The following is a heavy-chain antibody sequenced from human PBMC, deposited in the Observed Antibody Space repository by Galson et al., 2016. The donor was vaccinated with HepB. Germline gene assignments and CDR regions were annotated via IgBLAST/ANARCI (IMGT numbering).Heavy chain of an antibody. V-gene: IGHV4-39*07. D-gene: IGHD6-13*01. J-gene: IGHJ2*01. Sequence: ETLSLTCTASGGSVYSKNHHWGWIRQPPGKGLEWIGSISYKGTSFYNPSFKSRVTISLDTSRNQFSVKLASVTAADTALYYCVGAMGTATAGPYWYLDLWGRGTPVFVSS. CDR3: VGAMGTATAGPYWYLDL. CDR1: GGSVYSKNHH. CDR2: ISYKGTS.